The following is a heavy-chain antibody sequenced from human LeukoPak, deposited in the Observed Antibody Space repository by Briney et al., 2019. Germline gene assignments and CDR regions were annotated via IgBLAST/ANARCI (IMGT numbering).Heavy chain of an antibody. CDR3: ARRGYSYGFQRTIDY. CDR2: IYTSGST. Sequence: SETLSLTCTVSGVSISSYYWSWIRQPAGKGLEWIGRIYTSGSTNYNPSLKSRVTISVDTSKNQFSLKLSSVTAADTAVYYCARRGYSYGFQRTIDYWGQGTLVTVSS. V-gene: IGHV4-4*07. J-gene: IGHJ4*02. CDR1: GVSISSYY. D-gene: IGHD5-18*01.